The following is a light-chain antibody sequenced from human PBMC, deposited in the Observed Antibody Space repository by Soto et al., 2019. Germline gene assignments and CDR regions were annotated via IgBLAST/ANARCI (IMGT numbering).Light chain of an antibody. CDR2: GAS. V-gene: IGKV3-15*01. Sequence: EIVMTQSPATLSVSPGERATLSCRASQSVSSNLAWYQQKPGQAPRLLIYGASTRATGIPARFSGSGSGTESTLTISSLQSEDFAVYYCQQYDNLPLTFGGGTKVDIK. CDR1: QSVSSN. CDR3: QQYDNLPLT. J-gene: IGKJ4*01.